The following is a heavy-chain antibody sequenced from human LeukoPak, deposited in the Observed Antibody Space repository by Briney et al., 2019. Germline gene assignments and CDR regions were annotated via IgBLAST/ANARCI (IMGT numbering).Heavy chain of an antibody. CDR3: ARGYNYAFDY. V-gene: IGHV4-34*01. Sequence: PSETLSLTCAVYGGSFSGYYWSWIRQPPGKGLEWIGEINHSGSTNYNPSLKGRVTMTVDTSKSQFSLNLSSVTAADTTVYYCARGYNYAFDYWGQGTLVTVSS. CDR1: GGSFSGYY. J-gene: IGHJ4*02. D-gene: IGHD1-20*01. CDR2: INHSGST.